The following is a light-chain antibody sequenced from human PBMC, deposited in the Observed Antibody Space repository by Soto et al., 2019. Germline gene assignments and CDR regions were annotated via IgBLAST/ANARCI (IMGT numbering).Light chain of an antibody. Sequence: QSALTQPRSVSGSPGQSVTISCTGTSSDVGGYNYVSWYQQHPGKAPKLMIYDASKRPSGVPDRFSGSKSGNTASLTISGLQAEDEADYYCCSYAGSYDPVFGGGTKVTVL. V-gene: IGLV2-11*01. CDR3: CSYAGSYDPV. CDR1: SSDVGGYNY. CDR2: DAS. J-gene: IGLJ2*01.